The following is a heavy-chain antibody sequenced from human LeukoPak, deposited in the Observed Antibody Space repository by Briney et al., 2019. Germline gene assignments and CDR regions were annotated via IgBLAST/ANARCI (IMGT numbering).Heavy chain of an antibody. V-gene: IGHV3-11*03. CDR3: AAGTAADF. CDR2: ISTSGSYT. D-gene: IGHD6-13*01. J-gene: IGHJ4*02. Sequence: PGGSLRLSCVVSGIPFSDYYMNWIRQAPGKGLEWISYISTSGSYTDYAHSVKGRFTISRDDAKSALYLQMDSLRLEDTAAYYCAAGTAADFWGQGTLVTVSS. CDR1: GIPFSDYY.